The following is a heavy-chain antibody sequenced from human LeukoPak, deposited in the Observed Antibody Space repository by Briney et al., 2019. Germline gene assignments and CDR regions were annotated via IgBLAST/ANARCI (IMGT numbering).Heavy chain of an antibody. J-gene: IGHJ3*01. CDR3: ARDGIYSTNFDAYDL. V-gene: IGHV1-2*02. CDR1: GYTFTGYY. CDR2: ISPSNGGT. Sequence: ASVKVSCKASGYTFTGYYMHWVRQAPGQGLEWRGWISPSNGGTNYAQKFQGRVSMTRDTSITTAYMELSRLTSDDTAVYYCARDGIYSTNFDAYDLWGQGTMVTVSS. D-gene: IGHD6-13*01.